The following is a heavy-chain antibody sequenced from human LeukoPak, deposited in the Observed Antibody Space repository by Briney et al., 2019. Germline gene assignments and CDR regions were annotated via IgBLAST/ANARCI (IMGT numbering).Heavy chain of an antibody. J-gene: IGHJ5*02. V-gene: IGHV4-34*01. Sequence: SGTLSLTCAVYGGSFSGYYWSWIRQPPGKGLEWIGEINHSGSTNYNPSLKSRVTISVDTSKNQFSLKLSSVTAADTAVYYCARGVGEVPAAMHNWFDPWGQGTLVTVSS. D-gene: IGHD2-2*01. CDR1: GGSFSGYY. CDR3: ARGVGEVPAAMHNWFDP. CDR2: INHSGST.